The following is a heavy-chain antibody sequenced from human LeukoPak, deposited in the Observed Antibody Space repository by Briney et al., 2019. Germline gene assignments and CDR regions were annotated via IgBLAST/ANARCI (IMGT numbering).Heavy chain of an antibody. J-gene: IGHJ6*03. CDR2: ISGSGDDT. CDR3: AKVGYYDSSGTYYYYYYMDV. Sequence: GGSLRLSCAASGFTFSSFAMTWVRQAPGKGLEWVSTISGSGDDTFYADSVKGRFTISRDNSKNTLYLQMNSLRAEDTAVYYCAKVGYYDSSGTYYYYYYMDVWGKGTTVTISS. D-gene: IGHD3-22*01. V-gene: IGHV3-23*01. CDR1: GFTFSSFA.